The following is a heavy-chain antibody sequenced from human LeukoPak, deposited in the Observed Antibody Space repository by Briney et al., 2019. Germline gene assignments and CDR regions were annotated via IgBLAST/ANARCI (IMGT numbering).Heavy chain of an antibody. D-gene: IGHD2-2*01. CDR1: GFTFSSYW. V-gene: IGHV3-7*01. CDR2: IKQDGSEK. CDR3: ARDHCSSTSCYVWSY. Sequence: GGSLRLSCAASGFTFSSYWMSWVRQAPGKGLEWVANIKQDGSEKYYADSVRGRFTISRDNAKNSLYLQMNSLRAEDTAVYYCARDHCSSTSCYVWSYWGQGTLVTVSS. J-gene: IGHJ4*02.